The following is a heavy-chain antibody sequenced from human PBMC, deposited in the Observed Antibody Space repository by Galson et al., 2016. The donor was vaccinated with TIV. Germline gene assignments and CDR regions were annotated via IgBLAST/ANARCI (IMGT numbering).Heavy chain of an antibody. Sequence: CAISGDSVSSISAAWNWIRQSPSRGLEWLGRTYYRSEWYNGYAVSVKSRMTINPDTSKNQFSLQLRSVTPEDTGVYYCTRGLQERLPPQYYYYLDVGDTGTTVTASS. J-gene: IGHJ6*03. CDR1: GDSVSSISAA. V-gene: IGHV6-1*01. CDR2: TYYRSEWYN. D-gene: IGHD3-3*01. CDR3: TRGLQERLPPQYYYYLDV.